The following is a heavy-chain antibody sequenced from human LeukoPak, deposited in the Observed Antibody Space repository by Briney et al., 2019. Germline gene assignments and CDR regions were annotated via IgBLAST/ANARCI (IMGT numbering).Heavy chain of an antibody. Sequence: SETLSLTCAVYGGSFSGYYWSWIRQPPGKGLEWIGEINHSGSTNYNPSLKSRVTISVDTSKNQFSLKLSSVTAADTAVYYCARENYYFDYWGQGTLVTVSS. CDR2: INHSGST. V-gene: IGHV4-34*01. J-gene: IGHJ4*02. CDR3: ARENYYFDY. CDR1: GGSFSGYY.